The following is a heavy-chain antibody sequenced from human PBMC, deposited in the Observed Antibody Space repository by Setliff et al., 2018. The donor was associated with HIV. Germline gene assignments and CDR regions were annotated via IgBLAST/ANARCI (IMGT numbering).Heavy chain of an antibody. V-gene: IGHV3-30*01. CDR1: GFTFSNYA. CDR2: ISYDESNK. Sequence: QPGGSLRLSCVASGFTFSNYAMHWVRQAPGKGLEWATVISYDESNKYYGDSVKGRFTISRDNSKNTLYLQMNSLRAEDTAVYYCARGPNRYSGTYSYYYYMDVWGKGTTVTVSS. CDR3: ARGPNRYSGTYSYYYYMDV. J-gene: IGHJ6*03. D-gene: IGHD1-26*01.